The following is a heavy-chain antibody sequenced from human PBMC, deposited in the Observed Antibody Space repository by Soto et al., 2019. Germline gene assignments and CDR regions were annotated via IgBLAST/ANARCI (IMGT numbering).Heavy chain of an antibody. CDR3: AKDGSHNFDY. CDR1: GFTFSHYA. CDR2: MSYDGSNE. D-gene: IGHD1-26*01. J-gene: IGHJ4*02. V-gene: IGHV3-30*18. Sequence: QVQLVESGGGVVQPGRSLRLSCAASGFTFSHYAIHWVRQAPGKGLEWVALMSYDGSNEYYADSVKGRFTISRDNSKNTLYLQMNSLRAEDTAVYYCAKDGSHNFDYGGQGTLVTVSS.